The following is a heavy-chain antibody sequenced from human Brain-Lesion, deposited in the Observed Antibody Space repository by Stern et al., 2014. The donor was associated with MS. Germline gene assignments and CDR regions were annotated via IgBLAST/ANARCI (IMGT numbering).Heavy chain of an antibody. CDR2: IFNSGST. CDR1: GGSISSGGYY. CDR3: ARGRVVPGFQYYATDV. D-gene: IGHD2-2*01. J-gene: IGHJ6*02. V-gene: IGHV4-61*02. Sequence: QVQLLESGPGLVKPSQTLSLSCTVSGGSISSGGYYWSWIRQPAGKGLEWIGRIFNSGSTSYHPSLKSRGTISKDTSKNQFSLRLNSMTAADTAVYYCARGRVVPGFQYYATDVWGQGTTVIVSS.